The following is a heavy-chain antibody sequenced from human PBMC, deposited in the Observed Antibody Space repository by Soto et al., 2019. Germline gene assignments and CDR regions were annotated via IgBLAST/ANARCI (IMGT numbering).Heavy chain of an antibody. J-gene: IGHJ6*02. CDR2: VHHSWGS. D-gene: IGHD3-10*01. CDR1: GGSISSYY. Sequence: QVQLQESGPGLVKPSETLSLSCTVSGGSISSYYWSWFRQSPGKRMERIGYVHHSWGSSYNPSLQSRVAISLYTAKSQLSRKVTSVTATDTAVYYCARQGFGPLHGLVDVWGQGNTVTASS. CDR3: ARQGFGPLHGLVDV. V-gene: IGHV4-59*08.